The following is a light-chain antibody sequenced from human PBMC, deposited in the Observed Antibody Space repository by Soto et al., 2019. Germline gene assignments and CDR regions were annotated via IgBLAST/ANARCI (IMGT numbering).Light chain of an antibody. Sequence: QSALTQPASVSGSPGQSITISCTGTSSDVGGYNYVSWYQQHPGKAPKLMIYEVSNRPSGVSNRFSGSKSGNTASLTISGLQAEDEADYYCSSYTSSSPVVFGGGTMLTVL. CDR1: SSDVGGYNY. CDR3: SSYTSSSPVV. J-gene: IGLJ2*01. CDR2: EVS. V-gene: IGLV2-14*01.